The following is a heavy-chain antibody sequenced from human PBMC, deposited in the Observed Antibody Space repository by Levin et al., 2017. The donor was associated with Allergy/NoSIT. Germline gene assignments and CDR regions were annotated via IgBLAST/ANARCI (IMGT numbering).Heavy chain of an antibody. CDR1: GFTFSSYS. CDR2: ISSSSSTI. CDR3: ASRGSSSSIHY. V-gene: IGHV3-48*01. J-gene: IGHJ4*02. Sequence: GGSLRLSCAASGFTFSSYSMNWVRQAPGKGLEWVSYISSSSSTIYYADSVKGRFTISRDNAKNSLYLQMNSLRAEDTAVYYCASRGSSSSIHYWGQGTLVTVSS. D-gene: IGHD6-6*01.